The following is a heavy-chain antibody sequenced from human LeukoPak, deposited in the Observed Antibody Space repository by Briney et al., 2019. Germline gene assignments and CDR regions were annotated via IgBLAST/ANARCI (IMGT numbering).Heavy chain of an antibody. CDR1: GFAFSSYE. D-gene: IGHD6-19*01. V-gene: IGHV3-48*03. CDR3: ATSLSGWFGPSAYY. CDR2: ISGDGRAI. J-gene: IGHJ4*02. Sequence: GGPLNLPGVAFGFAFSSYEMSGAGKAPGRGWGGVSFISGDGRAIHYADSVRGRFTISADNARNSVFLQMNSLRAEDSAVYYCATSLSGWFGPSAYYCGQGTLVTVSS.